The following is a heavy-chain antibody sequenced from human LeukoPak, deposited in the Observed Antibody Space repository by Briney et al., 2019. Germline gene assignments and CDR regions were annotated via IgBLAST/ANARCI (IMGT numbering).Heavy chain of an antibody. CDR1: GGSFSGYY. V-gene: IGHV4-34*01. CDR3: ARGLGESLRFGRFDY. Sequence: SETLSLTCAVYGGSFSGYYWSWIRQPPGKGLEWIGEINHSGSTNYNPSLKSRATISVDTSKNQFSLKLSSVTAADTAVYYCARGLGESLRFGRFDYWGQGTLVTVSS. D-gene: IGHD5-12*01. J-gene: IGHJ4*02. CDR2: INHSGST.